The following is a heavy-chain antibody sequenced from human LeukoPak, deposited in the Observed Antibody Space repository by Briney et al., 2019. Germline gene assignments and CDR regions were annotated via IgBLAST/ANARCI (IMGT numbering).Heavy chain of an antibody. J-gene: IGHJ4*02. V-gene: IGHV3-11*04. CDR1: GFTFSDYY. D-gene: IGHD5-12*01. CDR3: ARGVHSGYDLDY. CDR2: ISSSGSTI. Sequence: KSGGSLRLSCAASGFTFSDYYMSWIRQAPGKGLEWVSYISSSGSTIYYADSVKGRFTISRDNAENSLYLQMNSLRAEDTAVYYCARGVHSGYDLDYWGQGTLVTVSS.